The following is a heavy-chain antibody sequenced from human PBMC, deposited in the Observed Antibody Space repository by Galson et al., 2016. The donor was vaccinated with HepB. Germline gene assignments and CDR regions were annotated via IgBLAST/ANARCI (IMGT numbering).Heavy chain of an antibody. CDR1: GFTFTTYS. CDR3: ARDKSERRFSGWFDP. D-gene: IGHD1-1*01. Sequence: SLRLSCAASGFTFTTYSMNWVRQAPGKGLEWVSSISSRGDFIYYADSVKGRFTISRDNAKNSVHLQMNGLRAEDTAVYYCARDKSERRFSGWFDPWGQGTLVTVSS. V-gene: IGHV3-21*01. CDR2: ISSRGDFI. J-gene: IGHJ5*02.